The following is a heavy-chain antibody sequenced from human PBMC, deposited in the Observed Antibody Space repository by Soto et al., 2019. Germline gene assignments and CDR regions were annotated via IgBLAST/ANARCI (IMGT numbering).Heavy chain of an antibody. Sequence: SGPTLVNPTHTLTLTCTFSGFSFTTAGVAVGWIRQTPEGALEWLTLIYYNDDRRFSPSLKTRLTITGDTSKNQVVLSLTNVDPGDTATYFCAHSDGGYEIIYFDFWGQGIPVTVSS. D-gene: IGHD5-12*01. CDR2: IYYNDDR. J-gene: IGHJ4*02. V-gene: IGHV2-5*01. CDR3: AHSDGGYEIIYFDF. CDR1: GFSFTTAGVA.